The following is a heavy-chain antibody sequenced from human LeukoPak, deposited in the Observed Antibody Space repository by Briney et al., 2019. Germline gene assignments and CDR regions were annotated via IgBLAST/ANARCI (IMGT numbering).Heavy chain of an antibody. CDR2: LNPSGGST. J-gene: IGHJ4*02. V-gene: IGHV1-46*01. CDR3: ARAGDFGVVIMSDYFDY. Sequence: ASVKVSCKASGYTFTSYYMRWVRQAPGQGLEWMGILNPSGGSTSYAQKFQGRVTMTRDTSTSTVYMELSSLRSEDTAVYYCARAGDFGVVIMSDYFDYWGQGTLVTVSS. CDR1: GYTFTSYY. D-gene: IGHD3-3*01.